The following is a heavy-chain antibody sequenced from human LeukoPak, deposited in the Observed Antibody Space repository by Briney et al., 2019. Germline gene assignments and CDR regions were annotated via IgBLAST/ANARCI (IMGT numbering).Heavy chain of an antibody. D-gene: IGHD2-2*02. J-gene: IGHJ4*02. Sequence: GGSLRLSCAASGFTFSSYAMSWVRQAPGKGLEWVSAISGSGGSTYYADSVKGRFTISRDNSKNTLYLQMNSLRAEDTAVYYCAKDSTEGPAAIGGPPTGYYFDYWGQGTLVTVSS. CDR3: AKDSTEGPAAIGGPPTGYYFDY. CDR2: ISGSGGST. V-gene: IGHV3-23*01. CDR1: GFTFSSYA.